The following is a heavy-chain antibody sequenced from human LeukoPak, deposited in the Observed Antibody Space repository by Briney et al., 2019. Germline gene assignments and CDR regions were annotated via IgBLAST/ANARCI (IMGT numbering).Heavy chain of an antibody. Sequence: GRSLRLSCAASGFTFSSYGMHWVRQAPGKGLEWVAVISYDGSNKYYADSVKGRFTISRDNSKNTLYPQMNSLRAEDTAVYYCAKDLAAAGTNHYYYYGMDVWGQGTTVTVSS. D-gene: IGHD6-13*01. J-gene: IGHJ6*02. CDR1: GFTFSSYG. V-gene: IGHV3-30*18. CDR2: ISYDGSNK. CDR3: AKDLAAAGTNHYYYYGMDV.